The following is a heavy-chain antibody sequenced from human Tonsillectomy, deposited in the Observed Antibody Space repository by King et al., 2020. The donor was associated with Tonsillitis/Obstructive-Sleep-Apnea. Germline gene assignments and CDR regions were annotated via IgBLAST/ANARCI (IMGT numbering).Heavy chain of an antibody. CDR2: ISGDGGTT. Sequence: VQLVQSGGGVVQPGVSLRLSCAASGFTFDDFAMHWVRQAPGKGLEWVSLISGDGGTTYYAESVKGRFTITRDNSKNSLYLQMNSLRPDDTALYYCAKDKNDFWSPYSSYYYMDDWGKGTPVTVSS. CDR1: GFTFDDFA. V-gene: IGHV3-43*02. J-gene: IGHJ6*03. D-gene: IGHD3-3*01. CDR3: AKDKNDFWSPYSSYYYMDD.